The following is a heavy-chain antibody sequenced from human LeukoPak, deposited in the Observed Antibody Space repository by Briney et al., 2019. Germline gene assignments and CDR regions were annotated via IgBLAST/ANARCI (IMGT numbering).Heavy chain of an antibody. Sequence: GGSLRLSCAASGFTFSSYSMNWVRQAPGKGLEWVSSISSSSSYIYYADSVKGRFTISRDNAKNSLYLQMNSLRAEDTAVYYCARYYCSSTSCSYYYYYYGMDVWGQGTTVTVSS. CDR1: GFTFSSYS. D-gene: IGHD2-2*01. J-gene: IGHJ6*02. V-gene: IGHV3-21*01. CDR2: ISSSSSYI. CDR3: ARYYCSSTSCSYYYYYYGMDV.